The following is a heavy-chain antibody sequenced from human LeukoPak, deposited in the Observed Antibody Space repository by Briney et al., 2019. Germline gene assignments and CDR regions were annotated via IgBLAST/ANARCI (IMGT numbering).Heavy chain of an antibody. J-gene: IGHJ6*03. CDR2: INSDGSST. CDR1: GFTFSSYW. V-gene: IGHV3-74*01. CDR3: AKNGDRGAYCTGGTCYPYFYYYMDV. Sequence: GGSLRLSCAASGFTFSSYWMHWVRQAPGKGLVWVSRINSDGSSTGYADSVKGRFTISRDNSKNTLYLQMNSLRAEDTAIYYCAKNGDRGAYCTGGTCYPYFYYYMDVWGKGTTVTI. D-gene: IGHD2-15*01.